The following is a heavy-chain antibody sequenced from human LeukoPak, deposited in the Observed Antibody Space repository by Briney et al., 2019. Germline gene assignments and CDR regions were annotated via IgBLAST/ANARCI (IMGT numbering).Heavy chain of an antibody. D-gene: IGHD3-22*01. CDR1: GFTFSSYA. Sequence: PGGSLRLSCAASGFTFSSYAMSWVRQAPGKGLEWVSVIYSGGSTYYADSVKGRFTISRDNSKNTLYLQMNSLRAEDTAVYYCARSRPDTADAFDIWGQGTMVTVSS. CDR3: ARSRPDTADAFDI. J-gene: IGHJ3*02. CDR2: IYSGGST. V-gene: IGHV3-66*01.